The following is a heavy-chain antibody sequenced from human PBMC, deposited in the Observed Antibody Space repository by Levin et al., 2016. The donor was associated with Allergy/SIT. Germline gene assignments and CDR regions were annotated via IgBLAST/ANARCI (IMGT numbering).Heavy chain of an antibody. CDR3: TRGSGYDYWEEYGMDV. V-gene: IGHV4-59*01. Sequence: WIRQPPGKGLEWIGYIYYSGSTNYNPSLKSRVTISVDTSKNQFSLKLSSVTAADTAVYYCTRGSGYDYWEEYGMDVWGQGTTVTVSS. D-gene: IGHD5-12*01. J-gene: IGHJ6*02. CDR2: IYYSGST.